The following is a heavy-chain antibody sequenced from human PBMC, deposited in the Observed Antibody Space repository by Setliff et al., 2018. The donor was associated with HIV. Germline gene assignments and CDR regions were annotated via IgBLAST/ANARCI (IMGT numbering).Heavy chain of an antibody. D-gene: IGHD3-22*01. J-gene: IGHJ4*02. CDR2: INPNIGGT. CDR1: GYTFTGYH. CDR3: ARSDHSSGYYYNFDY. V-gene: IGHV1-2*02. Sequence: ASVKVSCKASGYTFTGYHIHWVRQAPGQGLEWMGWINPNIGGTNSAQKFQGRVTMTRDTSISTAYMVLSRLRSDDTAVYYCARSDHSSGYYYNFDYWGQGTLVTV.